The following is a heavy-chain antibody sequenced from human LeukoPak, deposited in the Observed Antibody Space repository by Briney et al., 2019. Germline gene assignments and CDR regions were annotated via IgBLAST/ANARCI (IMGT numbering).Heavy chain of an antibody. CDR3: ASSIFINYYFNF. Sequence: PGGSLRLSCTAPGFTFSNFVMSWVRQPPGKELDWIGYIYYRGNTNYNPSLKSRITMSLDTSKKQFSLKLTSVTAADTAVYYCASSIFINYYFNFWGQGSLVTVSS. CDR2: IYYRGNT. V-gene: IGHV4-59*01. J-gene: IGHJ4*02. D-gene: IGHD3-3*01. CDR1: GFTFSNFV.